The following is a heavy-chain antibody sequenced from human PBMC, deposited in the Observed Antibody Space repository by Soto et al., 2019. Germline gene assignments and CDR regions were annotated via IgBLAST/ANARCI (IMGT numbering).Heavy chain of an antibody. CDR1: GGTFSSYT. V-gene: IGHV1-69*08. D-gene: IGHD6-19*01. J-gene: IGHJ4*02. CDR2: IIPILGIA. CDR3: ARDSSGWYGGLFRRAHRGMGEAKQ. Sequence: QVQLVQSGAEVKKPGSSVKVSCKASGGTFSSYTISWVRQAPGQGLEWMGRIIPILGIANYAQKFQGRVTITADKSTSTAYMELSSLRSEDTAVYYCARDSSGWYGGLFRRAHRGMGEAKQWGQGTLVTVSS.